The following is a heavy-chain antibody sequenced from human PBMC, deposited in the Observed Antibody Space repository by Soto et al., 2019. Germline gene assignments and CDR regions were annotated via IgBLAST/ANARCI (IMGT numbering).Heavy chain of an antibody. CDR3: ASSAGSSGYYPLDY. CDR1: GYPFSGYY. Sequence: XSVKVSCNASGYPFSGYYMRWVRQAPGQGLEWMGWINPNSGGTNYAQKFQGRVTMTRDTSISTAYMELSRLRSDDTAVYYCASSAGSSGYYPLDYWGQRTLVTVSS. CDR2: INPNSGGT. D-gene: IGHD3-22*01. J-gene: IGHJ4*02. V-gene: IGHV1-2*02.